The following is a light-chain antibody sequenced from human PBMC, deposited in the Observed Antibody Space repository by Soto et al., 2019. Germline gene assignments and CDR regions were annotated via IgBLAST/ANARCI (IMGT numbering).Light chain of an antibody. CDR1: QSVSSY. CDR2: DAS. V-gene: IGKV3-11*01. CDR3: QQRSNWPPIT. Sequence: IVMTQSPGTLSLSPGERATLSCRASQSVSSYLAWYQQKPGQAPRLLIYDASNRATGIPARFSGGGSGTDFTLTIDNLEPEDFAIYYCQQRSNWPPITFGQGTRLEI. J-gene: IGKJ5*01.